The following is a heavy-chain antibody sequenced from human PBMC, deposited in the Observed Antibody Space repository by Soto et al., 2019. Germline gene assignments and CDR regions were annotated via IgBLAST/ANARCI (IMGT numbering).Heavy chain of an antibody. CDR1: GFTFSSYS. Sequence: QLLESGGGLVQPGGSLRLSCAASGFTFSSYSMNWVRQAPGKGLQWVATVGGGGDNIFYADSVKGGFTISRDDSQNMVFLHMNSLSPEDTAVYFCAKRDSGSGRSPPLINYWGQGTLVTVSS. J-gene: IGHJ4*02. CDR2: VGGGGDNI. V-gene: IGHV3-23*01. CDR3: AKRDSGSGRSPPLINY. D-gene: IGHD3-10*01.